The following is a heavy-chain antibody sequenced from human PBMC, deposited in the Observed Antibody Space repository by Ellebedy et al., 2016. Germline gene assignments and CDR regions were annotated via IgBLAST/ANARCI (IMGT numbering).Heavy chain of an antibody. Sequence: GGSLRLSXAASGFTFSSYIINWVRQAPGKGLEWVSSISSSSTYIYYADSMKGRVSISRDNARNSLFLQMSSLRAEDTAVYYCARDGGYCSCGNCYPLYFDLWGRGTLVTVSS. CDR1: GFTFSSYI. J-gene: IGHJ2*01. V-gene: IGHV3-21*01. CDR3: ARDGGYCSCGNCYPLYFDL. CDR2: ISSSSTYI. D-gene: IGHD2-15*01.